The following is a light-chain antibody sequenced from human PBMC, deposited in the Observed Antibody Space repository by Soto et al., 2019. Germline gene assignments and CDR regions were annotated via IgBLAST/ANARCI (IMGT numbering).Light chain of an antibody. Sequence: DIVMTQTPLSLSVTPGQPASISCKSSQSLLHIDGKTYLSWYLQRPGQPPQFMIYEVSSRFSGVPDRFSGRASGTDFTLKISRVEAEDVGVYYCMQSVQLPWTFGQGTKVEIK. CDR3: MQSVQLPWT. CDR1: QSLLHIDGKTY. CDR2: EVS. J-gene: IGKJ1*01. V-gene: IGKV2D-29*01.